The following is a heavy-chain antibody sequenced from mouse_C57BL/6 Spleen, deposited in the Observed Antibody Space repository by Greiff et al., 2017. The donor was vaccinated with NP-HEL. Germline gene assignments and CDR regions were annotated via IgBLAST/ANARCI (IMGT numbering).Heavy chain of an antibody. D-gene: IGHD2-13*01. CDR2: ISDGGSYT. Sequence: EVQGVESGGGLVKPGGSLKLSCAASGFTFSSYAMSWVRQTPEKRLEWVATISDGGSYTYYPDNVKGRFTISRDNAKNNLYLQMSHLKSEDTAMYYCASGDYYWHFDVWGTGTTVTVSS. J-gene: IGHJ1*03. V-gene: IGHV5-4*01. CDR3: ASGDYYWHFDV. CDR1: GFTFSSYA.